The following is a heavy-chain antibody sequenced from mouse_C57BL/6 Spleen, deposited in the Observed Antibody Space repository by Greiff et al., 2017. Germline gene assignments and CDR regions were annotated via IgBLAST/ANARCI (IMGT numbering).Heavy chain of an antibody. CDR3: ARVITTVVGYYAMDY. Sequence: EVQRVESGGDLVKPGGSLTLSCAASGFTFSSYGMSWVRQTPDKRLEWVATISSGGSYTYYPDSVKGRFTISRDNAKNTLYLQMSSLKSEDTAMYYCARVITTVVGYYAMDYWGQGTSVTVSS. V-gene: IGHV5-6*01. CDR1: GFTFSSYG. CDR2: ISSGGSYT. J-gene: IGHJ4*01. D-gene: IGHD1-1*01.